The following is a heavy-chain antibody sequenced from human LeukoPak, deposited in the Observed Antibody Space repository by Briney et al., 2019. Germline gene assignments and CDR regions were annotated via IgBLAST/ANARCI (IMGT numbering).Heavy chain of an antibody. CDR1: GGSFSGYY. CDR3: ARGRSYSGYEERWETYYFDY. CDR2: INHSGST. J-gene: IGHJ4*02. V-gene: IGHV4-34*01. D-gene: IGHD5-12*01. Sequence: PSETLSLTCAVYGGSFSGYYWSWIRQPPGKGLEWIGEINHSGSTNYNPCLKSRVTISVDTSKNQFSLKLSSETAADTAVYYCARGRSYSGYEERWETYYFDYWGQGTLVTVSS.